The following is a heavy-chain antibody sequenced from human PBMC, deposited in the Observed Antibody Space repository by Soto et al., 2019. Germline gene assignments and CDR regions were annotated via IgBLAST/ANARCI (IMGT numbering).Heavy chain of an antibody. J-gene: IGHJ6*01. D-gene: IGHD3-10*01. V-gene: IGHV4-31*03. Sequence: QVQLQESGPGLVKPSQTLSLTCTVSGGSISSGGYYWSWIRQHPGKGLEWIGYIYYSGSTYYNPSLKGRVTKSLNPSRTRSPRRRGSVPAAARAGYSGAGGWFGESLEYYGMDAGGQGPRSPSPQ. CDR3: AGGWFGESLEYYGMDA. CDR2: IYYSGST. CDR1: GGSISSGGYY.